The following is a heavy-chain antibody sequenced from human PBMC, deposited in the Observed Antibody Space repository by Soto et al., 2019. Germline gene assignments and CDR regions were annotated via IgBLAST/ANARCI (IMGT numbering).Heavy chain of an antibody. CDR3: AKGALNYFDP. CDR1: GFTFRSYA. Sequence: GGSLRLSCVASGFTFRSYAMSWVRQAPGKGLEWVSGLTGSGSSTYYADSVQDRFTISRDNSQSTLYLQMNSLRADDTAVYFCAKGALNYFDPWGQGTLVTVSS. J-gene: IGHJ5*02. V-gene: IGHV3-23*01. CDR2: LTGSGSST. D-gene: IGHD1-7*01.